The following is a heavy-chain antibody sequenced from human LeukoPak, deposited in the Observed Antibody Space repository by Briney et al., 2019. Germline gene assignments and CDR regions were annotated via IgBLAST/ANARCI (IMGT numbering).Heavy chain of an antibody. V-gene: IGHV4-31*03. J-gene: IGHJ5*02. CDR3: ARESLVRGVINWFDP. CDR1: GGSISSGGYY. Sequence: PSQTLSLTCTVSGGSISSGGYYWSCIRQHPGKGLEWIGYIYYSGSTYYNPSLKSRVTISVDTSKNQFSLKLSSVTAADTAVYYCARESLVRGVINWFDPWGQGTLVTVSS. D-gene: IGHD3-10*01. CDR2: IYYSGST.